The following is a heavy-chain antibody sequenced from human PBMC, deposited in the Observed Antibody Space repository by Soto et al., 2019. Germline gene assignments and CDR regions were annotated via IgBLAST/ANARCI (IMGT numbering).Heavy chain of an antibody. CDR1: GGSISSSSYY. CDR2: IYYSGST. V-gene: IGHV4-39*01. D-gene: IGHD3-22*01. Sequence: SETLSLTCTVSGGSISSSSYYWGWIRQPPGKGLEWIGSIYYSGSTYYNPSLKSRVTISVDTPKNQFSLKLSSVTAADTAVYYCARQGDYYDSSGYGPRWFDPWGQGTLVTVSS. J-gene: IGHJ5*02. CDR3: ARQGDYYDSSGYGPRWFDP.